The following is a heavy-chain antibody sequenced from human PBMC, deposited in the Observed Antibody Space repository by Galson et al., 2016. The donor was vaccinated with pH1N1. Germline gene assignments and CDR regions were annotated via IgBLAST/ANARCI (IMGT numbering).Heavy chain of an antibody. CDR2: IDWDDDK. J-gene: IGHJ4*02. D-gene: IGHD4-17*01. CDR1: GFSLSTSGMC. Sequence: PALVKPTQTLTLTCTFSGFSLSTSGMCVSWIRQPPGKALEWLALIDWDDDKYYTTSLKTRLTISKDTSKNQVVLTMTNMDPVDTATYYCARMQYGDYVGYFDYWGRGTLVTVSS. CDR3: ARMQYGDYVGYFDY. V-gene: IGHV2-70*01.